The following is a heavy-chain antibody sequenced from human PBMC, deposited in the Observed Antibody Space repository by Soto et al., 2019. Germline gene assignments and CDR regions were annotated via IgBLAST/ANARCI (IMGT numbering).Heavy chain of an antibody. V-gene: IGHV3-48*02. J-gene: IGHJ4*02. CDR3: ARDRSTIYGVVTPIDY. CDR2: ISSGGDTI. CDR1: GFTFIPYS. D-gene: IGHD3-3*01. Sequence: WGSLRLSCAVSGFTFIPYSINFFRHSPFKGLEWISYISSGGDTIYYADSVRGRFTVSRDNTKNSLYLQMDSLRDEDTAVYYCARDRSTIYGVVTPIDYWGQGTLVTVSS.